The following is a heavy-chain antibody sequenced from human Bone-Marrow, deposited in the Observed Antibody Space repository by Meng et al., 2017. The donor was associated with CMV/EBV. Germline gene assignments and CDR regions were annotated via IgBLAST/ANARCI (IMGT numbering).Heavy chain of an antibody. CDR3: ARRGVEVNFDY. CDR1: DGSFSGYY. D-gene: IGHD5-24*01. J-gene: IGHJ4*02. Sequence: SETLSLTCAVYDGSFSGYYWSWIRQPPGKGLEWIGEINHSGSTNYNPSLKSRVTISVDTSKNQFSLKLSSVTAADTAVYYCARRGVEVNFDYWGQGTLVTVSS. V-gene: IGHV4-34*01. CDR2: INHSGST.